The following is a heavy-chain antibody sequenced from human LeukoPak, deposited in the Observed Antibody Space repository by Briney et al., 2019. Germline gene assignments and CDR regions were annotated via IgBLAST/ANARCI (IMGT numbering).Heavy chain of an antibody. CDR2: ISPNSGGT. CDR3: ARENNWNYFSHLNWFDP. CDR1: GYTFTGYY. D-gene: IGHD1-7*01. Sequence: ASVKVSCKASGYTFTGYYMHWVRQAPGQGLEWMGRISPNSGGTNYAQKFQGRVTMTRDTSISTAYMELSRLRSDDTAVYYCARENNWNYFSHLNWFDPWGQGTLVTVSS. J-gene: IGHJ5*02. V-gene: IGHV1-2*06.